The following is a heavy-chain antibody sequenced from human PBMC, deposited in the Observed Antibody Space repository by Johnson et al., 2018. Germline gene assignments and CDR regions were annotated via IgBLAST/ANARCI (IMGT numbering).Heavy chain of an antibody. J-gene: IGHJ3*02. CDR3: TRDDILTGYYNPGALDI. V-gene: IGHV3-49*03. CDR1: GFTFGDYA. Sequence: VQLVQSGGGLVQXGRSLRLSCTASGFTFGDYAMSWFRQAPGKGLEWVGFIRSKAYGGTTEYAASVKGRFTIPRDDSKSIAYLQMNSLKTEDTAVYYCTRDDILTGYYNPGALDIWGQGTMVTVSS. D-gene: IGHD3-9*01. CDR2: IRSKAYGGTT.